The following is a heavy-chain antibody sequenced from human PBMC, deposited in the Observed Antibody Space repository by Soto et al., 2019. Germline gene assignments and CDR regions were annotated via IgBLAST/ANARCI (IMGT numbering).Heavy chain of an antibody. CDR2: IYYTGST. Sequence: SETLSLTCTVSGGSISSYYWSWIRQPPGKGLEWIGFIYYTGSTSYNPSLKSRVTISIDTSKNQFSLKLTSVTAADTAVYYCASALYCSGGSCSFDPWGQGTLVTVSS. J-gene: IGHJ5*02. V-gene: IGHV4-59*01. CDR3: ASALYCSGGSCSFDP. CDR1: GGSISSYY. D-gene: IGHD2-15*01.